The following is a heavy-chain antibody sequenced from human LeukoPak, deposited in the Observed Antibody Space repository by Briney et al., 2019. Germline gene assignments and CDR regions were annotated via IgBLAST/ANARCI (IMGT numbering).Heavy chain of an antibody. J-gene: IGHJ4*02. V-gene: IGHV3-23*01. CDR3: ARNSHPIAPGLDY. CDR2: ISGRGDTT. D-gene: IGHD6-13*01. CDR1: GFTFSTSG. Sequence: GGSLRLSCAASGFTFSTSGMSWVRQAPRKGLEWVSTISGRGDTTYYADSVKGRFTISRDNSKNTLYLEMNSLRVEDTALYYCARNSHPIAPGLDYWGQGNPITVSS.